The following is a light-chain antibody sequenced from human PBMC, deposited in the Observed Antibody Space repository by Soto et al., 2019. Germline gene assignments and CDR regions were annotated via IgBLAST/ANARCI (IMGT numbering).Light chain of an antibody. CDR2: AAS. J-gene: IGKJ1*01. V-gene: IGKV1-6*01. Sequence: AIQMTQSPSSLPASVGDRVTITCRASPGIRNDLGWYQQKPGKAPKLLIYAASSLHSGVPSRFSGSGSGTDFTLTISSLQPEDFATYYCLQDYKYPRTFGQGTKVEIK. CDR1: PGIRND. CDR3: LQDYKYPRT.